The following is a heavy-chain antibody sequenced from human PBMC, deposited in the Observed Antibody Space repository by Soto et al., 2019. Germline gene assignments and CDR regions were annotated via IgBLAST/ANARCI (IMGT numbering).Heavy chain of an antibody. CDR1: GGSISSGGYY. CDR3: AREAIWFGEPKGCFDP. Sequence: QVQLPESGPGLVKPSQTLSLTCTVSGGSISSGGYYWSWIRQHPGKALEWIGYIYYSGSTYYTPSLKSLVTISVDTSKNQFCLKLSSVTAADTAVYYCAREAIWFGEPKGCFDPWGQGTLVTVSS. D-gene: IGHD3-10*01. J-gene: IGHJ5*02. CDR2: IYYSGST. V-gene: IGHV4-31*01.